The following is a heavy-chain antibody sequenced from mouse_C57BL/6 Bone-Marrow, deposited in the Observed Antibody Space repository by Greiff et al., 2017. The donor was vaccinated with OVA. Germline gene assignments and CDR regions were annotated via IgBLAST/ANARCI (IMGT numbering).Heavy chain of an antibody. CDR3: TKTASDYYGSSLYYAMDY. CDR2: IDPGNGDT. CDR1: GFNITDDY. J-gene: IGHJ4*01. Sequence: EVQGVESGAELVRPGASVKLSCTASGFNITDDYMHWVKQRPEQGLEWIGWIDPGNGDTEYASKFQGKATITADTSSNTAYLQLSSLTSEDTAVYYCTKTASDYYGSSLYYAMDYWGQGTSVTVSS. V-gene: IGHV14-4*01. D-gene: IGHD1-1*01.